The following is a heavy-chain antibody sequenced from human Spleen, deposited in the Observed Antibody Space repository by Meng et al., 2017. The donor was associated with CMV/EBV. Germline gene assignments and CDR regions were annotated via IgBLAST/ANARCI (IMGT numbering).Heavy chain of an antibody. V-gene: IGHV3-20*01. CDR2: INWNGGST. Sequence: WVGQAPGKGLDWVSGINWNGGSTGYADSVKGRFTISRDNAKNSLYLQMNSLRAEDTALYHCARGGGPGYCSSTSCYMALPGGYYGMDVWGQGTTVTVSS. CDR3: ARGGGPGYCSSTSCYMALPGGYYGMDV. D-gene: IGHD2-2*02. J-gene: IGHJ6*02.